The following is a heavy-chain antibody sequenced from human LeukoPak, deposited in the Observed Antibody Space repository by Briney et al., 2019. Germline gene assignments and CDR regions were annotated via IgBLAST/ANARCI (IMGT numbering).Heavy chain of an antibody. Sequence: PSETLSLTCAVDGGSFSGYYWSWIRQPPGKGLEWIGEINHSGSTNYNPSLKSRVTISVGTSKNQFSLKLSSVTAADTAVYYCARGPDEGAFDIWGQGTMVTVSS. CDR2: INHSGST. CDR3: ARGPDEGAFDI. J-gene: IGHJ3*02. CDR1: GGSFSGYY. V-gene: IGHV4-34*01.